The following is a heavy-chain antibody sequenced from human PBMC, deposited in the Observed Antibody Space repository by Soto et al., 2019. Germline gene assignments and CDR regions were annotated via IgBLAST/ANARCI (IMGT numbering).Heavy chain of an antibody. D-gene: IGHD2-8*01. Sequence: QVQLVQSGAEVKKPGASVKVSCKASGYTFTDYYIHWVRQAPGQGLEWMGRIKPSGGSTDYAQKFRGRVTMTRDTSTGTVYMELSSLRSEDTAVYYCARPPFPGCINAVCYPFDYWGQGTLVTVSS. J-gene: IGHJ4*02. CDR1: GYTFTDYY. V-gene: IGHV1-46*01. CDR2: IKPSGGST. CDR3: ARPPFPGCINAVCYPFDY.